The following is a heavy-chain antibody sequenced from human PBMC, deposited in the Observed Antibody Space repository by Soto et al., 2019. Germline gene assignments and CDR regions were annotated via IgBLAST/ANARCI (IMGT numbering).Heavy chain of an antibody. V-gene: IGHV3-33*01. D-gene: IGHD2-2*03. Sequence: QVHLVESGGGVVQPGRSLRLSCAASGFTFSRSGMHWVRQAPGKGLEWVAVIWFDGSTKYYADSVKGRFTISRDNSKNTLYLERNSRRAEDTAMYFCASGYCTSTSCYSPADSWGQGTLVTVAS. CDR1: GFTFSRSG. CDR3: ASGYCTSTSCYSPADS. CDR2: IWFDGSTK. J-gene: IGHJ5*02.